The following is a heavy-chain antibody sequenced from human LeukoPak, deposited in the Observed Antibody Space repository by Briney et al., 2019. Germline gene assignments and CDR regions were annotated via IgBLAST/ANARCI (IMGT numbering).Heavy chain of an antibody. Sequence: SETLSLTCTVSGGSISSHYWSWIRQPPGKGLEWIGYIYYSGSTNYNPSLKSRVTISVDTSKNQFSLKLSSVTAADTAVYYCARGAPFGGTTPHSYNWFDPWGQGTLVTVSS. D-gene: IGHD1-7*01. J-gene: IGHJ5*02. V-gene: IGHV4-59*11. CDR2: IYYSGST. CDR1: GGSISSHY. CDR3: ARGAPFGGTTPHSYNWFDP.